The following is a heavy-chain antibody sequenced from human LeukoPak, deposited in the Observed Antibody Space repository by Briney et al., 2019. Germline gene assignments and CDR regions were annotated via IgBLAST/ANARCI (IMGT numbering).Heavy chain of an antibody. V-gene: IGHV4-59*01. CDR2: IYYSGST. J-gene: IGHJ6*02. Sequence: SETLSLTCTVSGGSISSYYWSWIRQPPGKGLEWIGYIYYSGSTNYNPSLKSRVTISVDTSKSQFSLKLSSVTAADTAVYYCARITMVRGVRGYYGMDVWGQGTTVTVSS. CDR3: ARITMVRGVRGYYGMDV. CDR1: GGSISSYY. D-gene: IGHD3-10*01.